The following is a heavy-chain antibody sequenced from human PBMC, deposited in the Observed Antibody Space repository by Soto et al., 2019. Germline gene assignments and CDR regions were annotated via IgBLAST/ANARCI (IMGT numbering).Heavy chain of an antibody. CDR3: VRDGHCITTSCSGNWFDP. V-gene: IGHV3-74*01. CDR1: GFSFSPSW. Sequence: GGPLRRSCEASGFSFSPSWMHWIRQVAGKGLHWVSRINSDAIHTYTAASVKSRFTTSRDTAKNTLQLEMSRLRAEDTAVYYCVRDGHCITTSCSGNWFDPWGQGTLVTVS. D-gene: IGHD2-2*03. J-gene: IGHJ5*02. CDR2: INSDAIHT.